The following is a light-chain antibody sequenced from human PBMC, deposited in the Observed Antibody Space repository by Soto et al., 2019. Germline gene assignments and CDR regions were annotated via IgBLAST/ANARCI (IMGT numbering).Light chain of an antibody. Sequence: EIVLTQSPGTLSLSPGERATLSCRASQSVSSSYLAWYRQNPGQAPRLLIYGASSRATGIPDRFSGSGSGTDFTLTISRLEPEDFAVYYCQQYGSSLYTFGQGTKLEIK. CDR2: GAS. V-gene: IGKV3-20*01. CDR1: QSVSSSY. J-gene: IGKJ2*01. CDR3: QQYGSSLYT.